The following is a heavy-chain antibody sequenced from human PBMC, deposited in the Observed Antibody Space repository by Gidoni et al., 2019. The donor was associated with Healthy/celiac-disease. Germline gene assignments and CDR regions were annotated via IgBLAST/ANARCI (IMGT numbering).Heavy chain of an antibody. D-gene: IGHD3-22*01. Sequence: QVQLVQSGAEVKKPGSSVKVSCKASGGTFSSYAISWVRQAPGQGLEWMGGIIPIFGTANYAQKCQGRVTITADKSTSTAYMELSSLRSEDTAVYYCARAGGYYDSSGYRPDAFDIWGQGTMVTVSS. CDR2: IIPIFGTA. CDR3: ARAGGYYDSSGYRPDAFDI. CDR1: GGTFSSYA. V-gene: IGHV1-69*06. J-gene: IGHJ3*02.